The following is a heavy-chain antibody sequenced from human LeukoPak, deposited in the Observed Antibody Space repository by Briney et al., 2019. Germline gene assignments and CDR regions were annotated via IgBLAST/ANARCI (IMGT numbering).Heavy chain of an antibody. V-gene: IGHV1-8*01. Sequence: ASVKVSCKASGYTFTSYDINWVRQATGQGLEWMGWMNPNSGNTGYAQKFQGRVTMTRNTSISTAYMELSSLRSEDTAVYYCARKIRGGSYLYYYYGMDVWGQGTTVTVSS. CDR3: ARKIRGGSYLYYYYGMDV. D-gene: IGHD2-15*01. CDR2: MNPNSGNT. J-gene: IGHJ6*02. CDR1: GYTFTSYD.